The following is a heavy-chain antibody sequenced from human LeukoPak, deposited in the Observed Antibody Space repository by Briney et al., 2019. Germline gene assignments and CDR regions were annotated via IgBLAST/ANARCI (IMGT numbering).Heavy chain of an antibody. J-gene: IGHJ6*03. D-gene: IGHD1-14*01. Sequence: GGSLRLSCAASGFTVSSNYMSWVRQAPGKGLEWVTVIYSGGSKYYDESVKGRFTIPRTNSKNTLYLQMNSLIAEDTAVYYCATRNPHSPGLDDYYYIDVWGKGTPVTVSS. CDR1: GFTVSSNY. V-gene: IGHV3-53*01. CDR3: ATRNPHSPGLDDYYYIDV. CDR2: IYSGGSK.